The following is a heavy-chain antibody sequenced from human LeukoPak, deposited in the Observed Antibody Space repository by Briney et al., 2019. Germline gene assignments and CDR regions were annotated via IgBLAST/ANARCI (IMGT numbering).Heavy chain of an antibody. CDR3: ARGGYTKDYDFWSGPQNWFDP. CDR2: TNPNSGNT. Sequence: GASVKVSCKASGYTFTSYDINWVRQATGQGLEWMGWTNPNSGNTGYAQKFQGRVTITRNTSISTAYMELSSLRSEDTAVYYCARGGYTKDYDFWSGPQNWFDPWGQGTLVTVSS. J-gene: IGHJ5*02. V-gene: IGHV1-8*03. D-gene: IGHD3-3*01. CDR1: GYTFTSYD.